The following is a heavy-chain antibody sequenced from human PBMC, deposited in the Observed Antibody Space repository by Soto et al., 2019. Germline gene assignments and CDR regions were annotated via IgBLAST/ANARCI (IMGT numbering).Heavy chain of an antibody. Sequence: ASVKVSCKASGYTFTSYYMHWVRQAPGQGLEWMGIINPSGGSTSYAQKFQGRVTMTRDTSTSTVYMELSSLRSEDTAVYYCALGYCSGGSCYSDFDDWGQGTLVTVSS. J-gene: IGHJ4*02. CDR3: ALGYCSGGSCYSDFDD. V-gene: IGHV1-46*03. CDR2: INPSGGST. CDR1: GYTFTSYY. D-gene: IGHD2-15*01.